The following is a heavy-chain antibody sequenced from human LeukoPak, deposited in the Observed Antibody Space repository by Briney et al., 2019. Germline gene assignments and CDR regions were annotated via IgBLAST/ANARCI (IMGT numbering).Heavy chain of an antibody. CDR2: IIPILGIA. CDR3: AREEGDPRWFDP. V-gene: IGHV1-69*04. D-gene: IGHD3-16*01. Sequence: SVKVSCKASGGTFSSYAISWVRQAPGQELEWMGRIIPILGIANYAQKFQGRVTITADKSTSTAYMELSSLRSEDTAVYYCAREEGDPRWFDPWGQGTLVTVSS. J-gene: IGHJ5*02. CDR1: GGTFSSYA.